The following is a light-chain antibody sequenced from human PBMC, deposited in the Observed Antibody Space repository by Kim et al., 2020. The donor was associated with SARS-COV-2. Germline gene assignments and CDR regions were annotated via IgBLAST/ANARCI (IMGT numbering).Light chain of an antibody. J-gene: IGLJ1*01. CDR1: NSDVGGYNY. CDR2: DVT. CDR3: CSYARTDAYV. Sequence: QSALTQPASVSGSPGQSFTISCTGTNSDVGGYNYVSWYQQHPGTAPKFIIYDVTKRPSGVSNRFSGSKSGNTASLTISGLQAEDEADYYCCSYARTDAYVFGTGTKVTVL. V-gene: IGLV2-14*01.